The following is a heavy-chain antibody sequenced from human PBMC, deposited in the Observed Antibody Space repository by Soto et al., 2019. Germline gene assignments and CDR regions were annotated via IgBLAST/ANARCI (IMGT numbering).Heavy chain of an antibody. CDR2: IYYSGST. Sequence: SSETPCLPCTVSGGSISSYYWSWIRQPPGKGLEWIGYIYYSGSTNYNPSLKSRVTISVGTSKNQFSLKLSSVTAADTAVYYCARRAVGATTPLDYWGQGTLVTVSS. D-gene: IGHD1-26*01. CDR1: GGSISSYY. CDR3: ARRAVGATTPLDY. J-gene: IGHJ4*02. V-gene: IGHV4-59*08.